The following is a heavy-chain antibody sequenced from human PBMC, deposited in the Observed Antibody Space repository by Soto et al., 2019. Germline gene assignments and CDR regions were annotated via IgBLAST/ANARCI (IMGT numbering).Heavy chain of an antibody. V-gene: IGHV3-7*01. D-gene: IGHD4-4*01. Sequence: PWGSLRVSCVCSVFTFSNLWMSWVRQAPGKGLDWVANIKGDGSEKRYADSVKGRLTISIDNAKNSVSLQMNSLRVEDTALYYCGRDAVSNGVGVWGPGTTVTVSS. J-gene: IGHJ6*01. CDR3: GRDAVSNGVGV. CDR2: IKGDGSEK. CDR1: VFTFSNLW.